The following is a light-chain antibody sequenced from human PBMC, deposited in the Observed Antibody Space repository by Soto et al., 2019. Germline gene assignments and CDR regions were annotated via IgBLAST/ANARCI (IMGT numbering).Light chain of an antibody. CDR3: QQYNLYSFT. Sequence: IQMTQSPSTLSASVGDRVNITCRASQSINTWLAWYQQKPGKAPNLLIYKASSLERGVPSRFSGSGSGTEFTLTISNLRPDDIATYYCQQYNLYSFTFGQGTKLEIK. CDR2: KAS. J-gene: IGKJ2*01. V-gene: IGKV1-5*03. CDR1: QSINTW.